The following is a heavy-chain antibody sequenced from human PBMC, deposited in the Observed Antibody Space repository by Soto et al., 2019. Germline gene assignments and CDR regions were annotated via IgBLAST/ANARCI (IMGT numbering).Heavy chain of an antibody. CDR3: ANSRGGTFLGYHGMDI. V-gene: IGHV1-69*01. CDR1: GGTFSSRA. J-gene: IGHJ6*01. D-gene: IGHD3-16*01. Sequence: QVQLVQSGPEVKKTGTSVKVSCKASGGTFSSRAISWVRQAPGQGLEWMGGIIPVFGRVNSAEKFQDRVTTTADESTGTVYMELSSLRSEDTALYYCANSRGGTFLGYHGMDIWGQGTTVSVSS. CDR2: IIPVFGRV.